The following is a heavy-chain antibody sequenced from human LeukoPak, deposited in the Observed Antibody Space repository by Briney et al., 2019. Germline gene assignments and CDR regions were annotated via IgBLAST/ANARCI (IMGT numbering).Heavy chain of an antibody. CDR3: ARARYGSGGYFFDF. CDR2: IKQVGSER. CDR1: GFTFNSYW. V-gene: IGHV3-7*04. Sequence: GGSLRRSCAAAGFTFNSYWMSWVRKAPGKGLEWVSNIKQVGSERYFVDSVKGRFTISRDNAKSSLYLQMNSLRGEDTAVYYCARARYGSGGYFFDFWGQGTLVTVSS. D-gene: IGHD3-10*01. J-gene: IGHJ4*02.